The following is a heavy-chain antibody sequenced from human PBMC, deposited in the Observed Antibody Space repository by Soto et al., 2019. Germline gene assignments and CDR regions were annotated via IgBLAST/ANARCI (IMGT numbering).Heavy chain of an antibody. Sequence: GGSLRLSCAASGFTFSSYSMNWVRQAPGKGLEWVSSISSSSSYIYYADSVKGRFTISRDNAKNSLYLQMNSLRAEDTAVYYCARDNKETRYYYYGMDGWGQGNTVTVSS. J-gene: IGHJ6*02. V-gene: IGHV3-21*01. CDR1: GFTFSSYS. CDR2: ISSSSSYI. CDR3: ARDNKETRYYYYGMDG.